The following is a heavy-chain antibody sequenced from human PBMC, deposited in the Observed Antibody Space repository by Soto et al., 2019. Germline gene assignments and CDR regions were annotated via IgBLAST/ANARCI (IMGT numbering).Heavy chain of an antibody. J-gene: IGHJ5*02. CDR3: ARDVYYYDSSGYYHNWFDP. CDR2: ISAYNGNT. CDR1: VYSFTSYG. Sequence: ASVMDACKAAVYSFTSYGISWVRQAPGQGIEWMGWISAYNGNTNYAQKLQGRVTMTTDTSKSTAYMELRSLRSDDTAVYYCARDVYYYDSSGYYHNWFDPWGQGTLVTVSS. D-gene: IGHD3-22*01. V-gene: IGHV1-18*04.